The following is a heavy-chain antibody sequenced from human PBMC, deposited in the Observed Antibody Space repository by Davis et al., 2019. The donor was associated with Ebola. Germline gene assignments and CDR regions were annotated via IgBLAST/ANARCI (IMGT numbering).Heavy chain of an antibody. D-gene: IGHD6-13*01. CDR2: IYWDDDK. CDR1: GFSLRTSGVA. V-gene: IGHV2-5*02. J-gene: IGHJ4*02. Sequence: SGPTLVKPTQTLTLTCTFSGFSLRTSGVAVAWIRQPPGKGLQWLALIYWDDDKRYSPSLRSRLTITKDTSKAQVVLTITDMDPVDTGTYYCAHMVRESYYFDSWGQGTLVSVSS. CDR3: AHMVRESYYFDS.